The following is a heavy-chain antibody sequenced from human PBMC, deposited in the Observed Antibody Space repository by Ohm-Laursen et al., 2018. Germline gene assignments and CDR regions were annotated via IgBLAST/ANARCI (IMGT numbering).Heavy chain of an antibody. Sequence: GSLRLSCAASGFTFTNYWMHWVRQAPGKGLVWVSRINTDGGSTTYADSVKGRFTISRDNAKNTLYLQMNSLRAEDTAVYYCARGYSGGFDYWGQGTLVTVSS. D-gene: IGHD1-26*01. V-gene: IGHV3-74*01. CDR2: INTDGGST. J-gene: IGHJ4*02. CDR3: ARGYSGGFDY. CDR1: GFTFTNYW.